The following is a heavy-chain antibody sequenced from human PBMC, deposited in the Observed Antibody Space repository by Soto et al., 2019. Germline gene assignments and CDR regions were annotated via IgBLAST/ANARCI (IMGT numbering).Heavy chain of an antibody. D-gene: IGHD6-13*01. J-gene: IGHJ4*02. CDR1: GYTFTHYY. CDR2: INPARDST. Sequence: QVQLVQSGAEVKKPGAAVKLSCRTSGYTFTHYYIHWVRQAPGQGLEWLAIINPARDSTNYAQDFQGRVTLPMDTSTTTVYMELSGLRAEDTAIFYCARDLAAGDHWGQGTLVTVSS. V-gene: IGHV1-46*01. CDR3: ARDLAAGDH.